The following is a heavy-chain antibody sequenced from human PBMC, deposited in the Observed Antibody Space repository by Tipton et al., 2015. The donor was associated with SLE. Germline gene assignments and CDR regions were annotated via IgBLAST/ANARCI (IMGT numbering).Heavy chain of an antibody. Sequence: QLVQSGAEVKKPGASVKVSCKSANYTLTTYGITWVRQAPGQGLEWVGWISTYNGNANYAQKFQGRVTMTTDTSSSTAYMDLRSLRSDDTAVYYCATDITGSTGFHYWGQGTLLTVSS. CDR2: ISTYNGNA. CDR3: ATDITGSTGFHY. V-gene: IGHV1-18*01. D-gene: IGHD1-7*01. J-gene: IGHJ4*02. CDR1: NYTLTTYG.